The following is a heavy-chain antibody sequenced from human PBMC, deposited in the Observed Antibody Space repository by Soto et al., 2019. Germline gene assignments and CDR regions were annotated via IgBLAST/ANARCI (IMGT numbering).Heavy chain of an antibody. D-gene: IGHD4-17*01. CDR3: ARDKHDYFNRGIGFDT. Sequence: PSQTLSLTCVISGDSVSNNGAAWNWIRQSPSRGLEWLGRTYYRSKWYNDYAVSVKSRITINPDTSKSQFSLQLNSVTPEDTAVYYCARDKHDYFNRGIGFDTWGQGILVTVSS. V-gene: IGHV6-1*01. CDR2: TYYRSKWYN. CDR1: GDSVSNNGAA. J-gene: IGHJ5*02.